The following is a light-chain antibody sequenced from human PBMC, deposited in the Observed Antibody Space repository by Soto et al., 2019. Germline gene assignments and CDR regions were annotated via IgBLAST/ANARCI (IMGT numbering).Light chain of an antibody. CDR2: AAS. V-gene: IGKV1-39*01. CDR1: QSITTH. CDR3: QQSYITPAPPT. J-gene: IGKJ2*01. Sequence: DIQMTQSPSSLSASVGDRVTMTCRASQSITTHVNWYQQKPGKAPKLLIYAASILQSGVPSRFSGSGSGTDFTLTISSLPPEDFATYFCQQSYITPAPPTCGQGTKVEIK.